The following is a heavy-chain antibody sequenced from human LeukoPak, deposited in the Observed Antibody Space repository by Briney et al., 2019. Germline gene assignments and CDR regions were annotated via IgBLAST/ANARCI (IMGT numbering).Heavy chain of an antibody. J-gene: IGHJ5*02. CDR1: GGSISSYY. V-gene: IGHV4-59*01. Sequence: PSETLSLTCTVSGGSISSYYWSWIRQPPGKGLEWIGYIYYSGSTNYNPSLKSRVTISVDTSKNQFSLKLSSVIAADTAVYYCARYSLGYCSSTSCYKRFDPWGQGTLVTVSS. D-gene: IGHD2-2*02. CDR3: ARYSLGYCSSTSCYKRFDP. CDR2: IYYSGST.